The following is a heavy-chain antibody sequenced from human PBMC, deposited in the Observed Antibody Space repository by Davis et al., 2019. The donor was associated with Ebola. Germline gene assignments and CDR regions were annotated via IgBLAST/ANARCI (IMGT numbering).Heavy chain of an antibody. J-gene: IGHJ6*02. Sequence: GSLRLSCAVYGGSFSGYYWSWIRQPPGKGLEWIGEINHSGSTNYNPSLKSRVTISVDTSKNQFSLKLSSVTAADTAVYYCARGRIVYYGSGSYYSRLYYYYGMDVWGQGTTVTVSS. CDR2: INHSGST. CDR1: GGSFSGYY. D-gene: IGHD3-10*01. CDR3: ARGRIVYYGSGSYYSRLYYYYGMDV. V-gene: IGHV4-34*01.